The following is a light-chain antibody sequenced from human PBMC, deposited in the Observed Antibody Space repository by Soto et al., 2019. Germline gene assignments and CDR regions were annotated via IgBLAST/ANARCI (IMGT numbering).Light chain of an antibody. Sequence: SVLTQPPSVSAAPGQKVTISCSGSSSNIGNNYVSWYQQLPGTAPKLLIYDNNKRPSGIPDRFSGSKSGTSATLGITGLQTGDEADYYCGTWDSSLSYVFGTGTRSPS. CDR1: SSNIGNNY. V-gene: IGLV1-51*01. J-gene: IGLJ1*01. CDR2: DNN. CDR3: GTWDSSLSYV.